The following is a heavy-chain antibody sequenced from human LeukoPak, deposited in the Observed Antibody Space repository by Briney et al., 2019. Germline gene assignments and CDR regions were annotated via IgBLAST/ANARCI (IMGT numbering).Heavy chain of an antibody. V-gene: IGHV3-30*04. CDR1: GFTFSSYA. J-gene: IGHJ3*02. D-gene: IGHD5-18*01. CDR2: ISYDGSNK. CDR3: AKDMATDLDVDTAIDI. Sequence: GGSLRLSCAASGFTFSSYAMHWVRQAPGKGLEWVAVISYDGSNKYYADSVKGRFTISRDNSKNALYLQMNSLRNEDTALYYCAKDMATDLDVDTAIDIWGQGTMVTVSS.